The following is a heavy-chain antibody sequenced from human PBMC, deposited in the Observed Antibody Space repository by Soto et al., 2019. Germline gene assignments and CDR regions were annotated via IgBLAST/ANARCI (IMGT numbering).Heavy chain of an antibody. D-gene: IGHD3-3*01. J-gene: IGHJ5*01. CDR1: GFAFANYE. CDR2: INGGGVVK. Sequence: LRLSCAASGFAFANYEMHWVRQAPGKGLDWVAYINGGGVVKHYADSVEGRFTISRDNAKNARFLQMDNLRAEYTAIYYCARLSGDGFWKSYSPYNLFESWRQGALVTVSS. V-gene: IGHV3-48*03. CDR3: ARLSGDGFWKSYSPYNLFES.